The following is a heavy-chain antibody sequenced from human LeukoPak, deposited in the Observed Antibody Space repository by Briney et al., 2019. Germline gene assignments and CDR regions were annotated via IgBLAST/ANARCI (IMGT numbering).Heavy chain of an antibody. CDR3: ARLTKYNDYVWGSYRYTGFDY. D-gene: IGHD3-16*02. Sequence: GGSLRLSCAASGFTFSSYEMNWVRQAPGKGLEWVSYISSSGSTIYYADSVKGRFTISRDNAKNALYLQMNSLRAEDTAVYYCARLTKYNDYVWGSYRYTGFDYWGQGTLVTVSS. V-gene: IGHV3-48*03. CDR2: ISSSGSTI. CDR1: GFTFSSYE. J-gene: IGHJ4*02.